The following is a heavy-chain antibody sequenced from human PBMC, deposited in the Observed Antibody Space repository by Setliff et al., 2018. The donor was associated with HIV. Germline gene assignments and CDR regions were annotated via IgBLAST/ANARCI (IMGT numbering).Heavy chain of an antibody. V-gene: IGHV1-24*01. D-gene: IGHD3-22*01. CDR2: FDPEDGET. CDR1: GYTLTELS. J-gene: IGHJ3*02. Sequence: ASVKVSCKISGYTLTELSIHWVRQAPGKGLEWMANFDPEDGETFYAQKFQDRLTMTTDTSTSTAYMELRSLRSDDTAVYYCGAGGYQNAFDIWGQGTMVTVSS. CDR3: GAGGYQNAFDI.